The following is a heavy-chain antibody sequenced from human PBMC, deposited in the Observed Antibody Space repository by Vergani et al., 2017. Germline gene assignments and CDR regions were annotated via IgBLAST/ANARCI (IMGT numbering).Heavy chain of an antibody. V-gene: IGHV4-34*01. J-gene: IGHJ4*02. CDR1: GGSFSGYY. CDR2: INHSEST. CDR3: ARISRGGLNDY. D-gene: IGHD3-16*01. Sequence: QVQLQQWGAGLLKPSETLSLTCAVYGGSFSGYYWGWIRQPPGKGLGWIGEINHSESTNYNPSLKSRVTISVDTSKNQFSLKLSSVTAADTSVYYCARISRGGLNDYWGQGTLVTVSS.